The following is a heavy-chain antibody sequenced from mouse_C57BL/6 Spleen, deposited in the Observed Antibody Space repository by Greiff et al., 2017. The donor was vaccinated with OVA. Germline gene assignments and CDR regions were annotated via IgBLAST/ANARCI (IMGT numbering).Heavy chain of an antibody. D-gene: IGHD2-3*01. CDR1: GYTFTSYW. J-gene: IGHJ2*01. CDR3: ARSDGYYVPFDY. CDR2: IDPSDSYT. V-gene: IGHV1-69*01. Sequence: VQLQQSGAELVMPGASVKLSCKASGYTFTSYWMHWVKQRPGQGLEWIGEIDPSDSYTNYNQKFKGKSTLTVDKSSSTAYMQLSSLTSEDSAVYYCARSDGYYVPFDYWGQGTTLTVSS.